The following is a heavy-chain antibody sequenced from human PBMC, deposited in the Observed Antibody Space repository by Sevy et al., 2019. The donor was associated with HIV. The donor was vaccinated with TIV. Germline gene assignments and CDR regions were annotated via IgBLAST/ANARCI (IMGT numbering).Heavy chain of an antibody. CDR1: GYTFNHYG. CDR2: ISAYNGHT. CDR3: ARAGGADYSDTGWSRADFDS. Sequence: ASVKVSCKASGYTFNHYGICWVRQAPGQGLEWMAWISAYNGHTNYAQRFQGRITMTTDTSTSTDYMVLRSLRSDDTAVYFRARAGGADYSDTGWSRADFDSWGQGTLVTVSS. V-gene: IGHV1-18*01. D-gene: IGHD4-17*01. J-gene: IGHJ4*02.